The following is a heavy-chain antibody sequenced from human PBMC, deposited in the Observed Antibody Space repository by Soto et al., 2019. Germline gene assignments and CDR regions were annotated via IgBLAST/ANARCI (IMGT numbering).Heavy chain of an antibody. Sequence: QLRLQESGPGLVKPSETVSLTCSVSGGSIATTSYYWGWIRQAPGKGLEWIGTIYYSGSTHYNPSLKSRVTMSVDPSKNQFSLRLSSVTATDTAVYYCARRSLGYGSLHAYYFDYWGQGTLVTVSS. V-gene: IGHV4-39*01. CDR1: GGSIATTSYY. J-gene: IGHJ4*02. CDR3: ARRSLGYGSLHAYYFDY. D-gene: IGHD3-10*01. CDR2: IYYSGST.